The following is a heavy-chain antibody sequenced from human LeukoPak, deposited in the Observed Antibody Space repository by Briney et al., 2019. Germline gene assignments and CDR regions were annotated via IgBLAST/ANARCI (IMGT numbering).Heavy chain of an antibody. V-gene: IGHV3-21*01. D-gene: IGHD3-10*01. CDR1: GFTFSSYS. CDR2: ISSSSSYI. J-gene: IGHJ4*02. Sequence: GGSLRLSCAPAGFTFSSYSMNWVRQAPGKGLEWVSSISSSSSYIYYADSVKGRFTISRDNAKNSLYLQMNSLRAEDTAVYYCARANFGELPRGDYWGQGTLVTVSS. CDR3: ARANFGELPRGDY.